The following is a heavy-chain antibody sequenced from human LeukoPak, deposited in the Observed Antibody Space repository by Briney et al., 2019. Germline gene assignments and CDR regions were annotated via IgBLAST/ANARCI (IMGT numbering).Heavy chain of an antibody. CDR1: GYTFTGYY. V-gene: IGHV1-2*06. D-gene: IGHD2-21*02. CDR3: ARVRGGDSDY. CDR2: INPNSGGT. J-gene: IGHJ4*02. Sequence: ASVKVSCKASGYTFTGYYMHWVRQAPGQGLEWMGRINPNSGGTNYAQKFQGRVTMTRDTSTSTVYMELSSLRSEDTAVYYCARVRGGDSDYWGQGTLVTVSS.